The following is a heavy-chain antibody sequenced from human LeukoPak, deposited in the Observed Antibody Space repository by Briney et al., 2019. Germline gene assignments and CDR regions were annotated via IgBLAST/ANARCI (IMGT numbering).Heavy chain of an antibody. D-gene: IGHD5-18*01. V-gene: IGHV3-23*01. CDR1: GFTFSSYA. CDR2: ISSSDGST. CDR3: AKPPWGYSYGYFDY. J-gene: IGHJ4*02. Sequence: GGSLRLSCAASGFTFSSYAMSWVRQAPGKGLQWVSTISSSDGSTYYADSVKGRFTISRENSKNTLYLQMNSPRAEDTAVYYCAKPPWGYSYGYFDYWGQGTLVTVSS.